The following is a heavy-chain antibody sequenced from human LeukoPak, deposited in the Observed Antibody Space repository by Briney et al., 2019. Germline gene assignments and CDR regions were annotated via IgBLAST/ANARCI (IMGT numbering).Heavy chain of an antibody. D-gene: IGHD7-27*01. CDR2: IYYSGST. J-gene: IGHJ4*02. Sequence: PSEALSLTCTVSGGSISSYYWSWIRQPPGKGLEWIGYIYYSGSTNYNPSLKSRVTISVDTSKNQFSLKLSSVTAADTAVYYCAREALGIDYWGQGTLVTVSS. CDR1: GGSISSYY. CDR3: AREALGIDY. V-gene: IGHV4-59*01.